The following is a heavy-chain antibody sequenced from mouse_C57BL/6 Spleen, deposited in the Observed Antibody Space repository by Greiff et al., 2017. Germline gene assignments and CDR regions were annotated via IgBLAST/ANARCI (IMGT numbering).Heavy chain of an antibody. CDR1: GFTFSDSG. CDR2: ISSGSSTI. J-gene: IGHJ3*01. Sequence: EVHLVESGGGLVKPGGSLKLSCAASGFTFSDSGMHWVRQAPEKGLEWVAYISSGSSTIYYADTVKGRFTISRDNAKNTLFLPMTSLRSGDTAMYSCERKANCDVKAWFAYWGQGTLVTVSA. CDR3: ERKANCDVKAWFAY. V-gene: IGHV5-17*01. D-gene: IGHD4-1*01.